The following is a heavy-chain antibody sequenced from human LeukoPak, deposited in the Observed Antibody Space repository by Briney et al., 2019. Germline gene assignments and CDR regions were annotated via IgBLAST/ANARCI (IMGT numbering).Heavy chain of an antibody. D-gene: IGHD3-9*01. J-gene: IGHJ3*02. Sequence: GGSLRLSCAASGFTFSSYAMSWVRQAPGKGLEWVSAISGSGGSTYYADSVKGRFTISRDNSKNTLYLQMNSLRAEDTAVYYCAKDQGYDILTGYYMKAFDIWGQGTMVTVSS. CDR1: GFTFSSYA. CDR3: AKDQGYDILTGYYMKAFDI. V-gene: IGHV3-23*01. CDR2: ISGSGGST.